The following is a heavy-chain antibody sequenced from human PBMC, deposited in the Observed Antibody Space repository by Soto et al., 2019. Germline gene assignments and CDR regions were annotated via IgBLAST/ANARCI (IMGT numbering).Heavy chain of an antibody. CDR2: IIPIFGTA. CDR1: GGTFSSYA. CDR3: ARGRPSWNDRYGMDV. J-gene: IGHJ6*02. D-gene: IGHD1-1*01. Sequence: SVKVSCKXSGGTFSSYAISWVRQAPGQGLEWMGGIIPIFGTANYAQKFQGRVTITADESTSTAYMELSSLRSEDTAVYYCARGRPSWNDRYGMDVWGQGTTVTVSS. V-gene: IGHV1-69*13.